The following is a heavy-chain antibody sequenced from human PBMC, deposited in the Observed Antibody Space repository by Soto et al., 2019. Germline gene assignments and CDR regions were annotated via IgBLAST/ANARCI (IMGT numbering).Heavy chain of an antibody. CDR3: AIHLSMITFGGVIAPYFDY. CDR2: INHSGST. Sequence: SETLSLTCAVYGGSFSGYYWSWIRQPPGKGLEWIGEINHSGSTNYNPSLKSRVTISVDTSKNQFSLKLSSVTAADTAVYYCAIHLSMITFGGVIAPYFDYWGQGTLVTVSS. CDR1: GGSFSGYY. J-gene: IGHJ4*02. V-gene: IGHV4-34*01. D-gene: IGHD3-16*02.